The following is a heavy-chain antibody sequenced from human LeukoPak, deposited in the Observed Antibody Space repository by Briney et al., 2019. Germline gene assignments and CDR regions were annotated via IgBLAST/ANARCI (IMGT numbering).Heavy chain of an antibody. CDR3: AKDGIAVAGTSAWY. Sequence: GGSLRLSCAASGFTFSSYGMTWVRQAPGRGLEWVSDISDSGDSTYYADSVKGRFTISRDNSKNTVYLQMNSLRAEDTAVYYCAKDGIAVAGTSAWYWGQGTQVTVSS. D-gene: IGHD6-19*01. J-gene: IGHJ4*02. CDR1: GFTFSSYG. V-gene: IGHV3-23*01. CDR2: ISDSGDST.